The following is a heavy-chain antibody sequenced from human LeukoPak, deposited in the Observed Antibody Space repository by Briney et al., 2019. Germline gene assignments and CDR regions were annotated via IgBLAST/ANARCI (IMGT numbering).Heavy chain of an antibody. Sequence: GGSLRLSCAASGFTFSSYAMHWVRQAPGKGLEWVAVISYDGSNKYYADSVKGRFTISRDNSKNTLYLQMNSLRAEGTAVYYCAREFLPDPGPYDYWGQGTLVTVSS. CDR2: ISYDGSNK. CDR1: GFTFSSYA. J-gene: IGHJ4*02. V-gene: IGHV3-30*04. D-gene: IGHD3-3*01. CDR3: AREFLPDPGPYDY.